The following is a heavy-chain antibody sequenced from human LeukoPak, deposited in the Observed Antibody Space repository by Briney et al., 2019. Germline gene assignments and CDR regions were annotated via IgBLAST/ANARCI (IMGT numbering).Heavy chain of an antibody. CDR2: IRYDGSNK. CDR1: GFTFSSYG. D-gene: IGHD3-22*01. CDR3: AKDQQDYYDSSGFI. J-gene: IGHJ4*02. V-gene: IGHV3-30*02. Sequence: PGGSLRLSCAASGFTFSSYGMHWVRQAPGKGLEWVAFIRYDGSNKYYADSVKGRFTISRDNSKNALYLQMNSLRAEDTALYYCAKDQQDYYDSSGFIWGQGTLVTVSS.